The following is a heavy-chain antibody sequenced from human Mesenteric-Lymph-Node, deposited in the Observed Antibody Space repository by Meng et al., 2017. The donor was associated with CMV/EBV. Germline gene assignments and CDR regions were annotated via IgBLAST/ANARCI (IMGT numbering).Heavy chain of an antibody. J-gene: IGHJ3*02. CDR1: GYTLTELS. CDR3: ETASPGALPYFDLHENAFDI. Sequence: ASVKVSCKVSGYTLTELSMHWVRLAPGKGLEWMGGFVPEDGKTIYAQKFQGRVTMTKDTSTDTAYMELSSLRSEDTAVYYCETASPGALPYFDLHENAFDIWGQGTMVTVSS. V-gene: IGHV1-24*01. D-gene: IGHD3-9*01. CDR2: FVPEDGKT.